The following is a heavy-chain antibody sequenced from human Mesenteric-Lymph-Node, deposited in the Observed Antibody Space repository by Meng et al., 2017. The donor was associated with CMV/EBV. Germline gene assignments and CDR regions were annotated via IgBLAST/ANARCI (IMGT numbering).Heavy chain of an antibody. V-gene: IGHV3-23*01. CDR1: GFTFGSYA. J-gene: IGHJ4*02. CDR2: ISGSGGST. CDR3: AKAGCSSTSCSSEY. D-gene: IGHD2-2*01. Sequence: ASGFTFGSYAMSWGRQAPRKGLEWVSSISGSGGSTYYADSVKGRFTISRDNSKNTLYLQMNSLRAEDTAVYYCAKAGCSSTSCSSEYWGQGTLVTVSS.